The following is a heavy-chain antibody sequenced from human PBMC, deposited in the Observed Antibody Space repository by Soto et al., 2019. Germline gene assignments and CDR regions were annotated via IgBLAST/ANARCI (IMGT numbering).Heavy chain of an antibody. Sequence: SVKVSCKASGGTFSSYAISWVRQAPGQGLEWMGGIIPIFGTANYAQKFQGRVTITADESTSTAYMELSSLRSEDTAVYYCASSDYYDSSGYPSFDYWGQGTLVTVSS. V-gene: IGHV1-69*13. CDR3: ASSDYYDSSGYPSFDY. D-gene: IGHD3-22*01. CDR1: GGTFSSYA. CDR2: IIPIFGTA. J-gene: IGHJ4*02.